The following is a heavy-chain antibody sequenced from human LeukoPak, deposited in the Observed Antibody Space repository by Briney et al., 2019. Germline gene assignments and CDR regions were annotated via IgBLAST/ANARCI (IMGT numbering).Heavy chain of an antibody. J-gene: IGHJ3*02. CDR1: GFTFSSYA. D-gene: IGHD1-26*01. CDR2: ISGSGGST. CDR3: ARGPYYSGSYYVDDAFDI. Sequence: GGSLRLSCAASGFTFSSYAMSWVRQAPGKGLEWVSAISGSGGSTDYADSVKGRFTISRDNAKNSLYLQMNSLRAEDTAVYYCARGPYYSGSYYVDDAFDIWGQGTMVIVSS. V-gene: IGHV3-23*01.